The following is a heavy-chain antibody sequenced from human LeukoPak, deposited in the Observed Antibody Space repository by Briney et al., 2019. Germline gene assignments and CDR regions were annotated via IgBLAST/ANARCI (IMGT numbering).Heavy chain of an antibody. Sequence: PESLSLTCTVPVGSTSRYSWSCIRQPPGKGLEWIGNIYYSGSTNYNPSLKSRVTISVDMSKNQFSLKLSSVTAADTAVYYCARPYYYDSRIDPWGQGILVAVSS. J-gene: IGHJ5*02. D-gene: IGHD3-22*01. CDR3: ARPYYYDSRIDP. CDR2: IYYSGST. CDR1: VGSTSRYS. V-gene: IGHV4-59*08.